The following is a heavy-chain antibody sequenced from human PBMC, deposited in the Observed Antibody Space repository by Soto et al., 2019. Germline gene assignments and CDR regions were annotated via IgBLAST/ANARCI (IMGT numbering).Heavy chain of an antibody. CDR2: IYYSGST. V-gene: IGHV4-39*01. CDR1: GGSISSSSYY. D-gene: IGHD3-10*01. Sequence: QLQLQESGPGLVKPSETLSLTCTVSGGSISSSSYYWGWIRQPPGKGLEWIGSIYYSGSTYYNPSLKSRVTISVDTSKNQCSLKLSSVTAADTAVYYCARHRVTAGWFDPWGQGTLVTVSS. CDR3: ARHRVTAGWFDP. J-gene: IGHJ5*02.